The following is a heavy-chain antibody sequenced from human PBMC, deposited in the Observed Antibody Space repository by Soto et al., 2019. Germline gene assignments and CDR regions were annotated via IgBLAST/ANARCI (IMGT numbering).Heavy chain of an antibody. J-gene: IGHJ4*01. V-gene: IGHV1-18*01. CDR2: ISAYNGNT. Sequence: GASVKVSCKASGYTFTSYGISWVRQAPGQGSEWMGWISAYNGNTNYAQKLQGRVTMTTDTSTSTAYMELRSLSPDDTAVYYCARKSRRGRYSSRWYEGRFDCRGHGTLVSVSS. CDR1: GYTFTSYG. CDR3: ARKSRRGRYSSRWYEGRFDC. D-gene: IGHD6-13*01.